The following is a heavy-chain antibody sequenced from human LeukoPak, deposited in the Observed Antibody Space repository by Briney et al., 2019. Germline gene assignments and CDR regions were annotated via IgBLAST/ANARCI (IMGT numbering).Heavy chain of an antibody. V-gene: IGHV1-69*01. CDR2: IIPIFGTA. D-gene: IGHD3-10*01. Sequence: SVKVSCKASGGTFSSYAIRWVRQAPGQGLEWMVGIIPIFGTANYAQKFQGRVTITADESTSTAYMELSSLRSEDSAVYYCARGMVRGKPIILPPTYWGQGTLVTVSS. J-gene: IGHJ4*02. CDR3: ARGMVRGKPIILPPTY. CDR1: GGTFSSYA.